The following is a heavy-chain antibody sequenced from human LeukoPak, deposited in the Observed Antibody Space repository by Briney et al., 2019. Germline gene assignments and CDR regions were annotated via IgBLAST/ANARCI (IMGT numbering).Heavy chain of an antibody. Sequence: GVSLRLSYAASGFIFSSYWMDWVRQAPGKGLVWVSRINSDGSSTNYADSVKGRFTIYRDNAKNTLYLQMNSLRAEDTAVYYCAREHYSSRCPDYWGQGTLVTVSS. CDR1: GFIFSSYW. D-gene: IGHD6-13*01. CDR3: AREHYSSRCPDY. V-gene: IGHV3-74*01. J-gene: IGHJ4*02. CDR2: INSDGSST.